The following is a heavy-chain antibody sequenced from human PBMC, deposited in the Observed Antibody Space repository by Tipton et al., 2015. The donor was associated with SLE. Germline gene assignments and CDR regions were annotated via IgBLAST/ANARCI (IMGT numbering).Heavy chain of an antibody. CDR2: VYYSGAT. CDR1: GGSISSSGYY. D-gene: IGHD1-20*01. V-gene: IGHV4-39*07. CDR3: ARYPWDDIDY. Sequence: TLSLTCSVSGGSISSSGYYWGWIRQPPGKGLEWIGSVYYSGATYYKSSLKSRVTISLDTSKNQLSLKLTSVTVADTAVYYCARYPWDDIDYWGQGTLVTVSS. J-gene: IGHJ4*02.